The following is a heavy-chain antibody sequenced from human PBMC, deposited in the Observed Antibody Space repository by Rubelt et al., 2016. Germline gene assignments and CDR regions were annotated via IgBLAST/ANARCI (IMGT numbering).Heavy chain of an antibody. CDR2: VHSSGST. CDR3: ARDWNGDHVSEL. V-gene: IGHV4-61*05. Sequence: QLQLQEAGPGRVNPSETLSLTCAVSGGSISRSTYYWAWIRQPPGKGLEWIGYVHSSGSTNYNPSLQSRITRSRNTSKNQCSLKLSSVTDADTAVYYCARDWNGDHVSELWGQGTLVTVSS. CDR1: GGSISRSTYY. J-gene: IGHJ4*02. D-gene: IGHD4-17*01.